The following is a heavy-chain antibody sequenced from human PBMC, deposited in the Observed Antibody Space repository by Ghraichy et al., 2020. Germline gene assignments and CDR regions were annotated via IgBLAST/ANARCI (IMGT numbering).Heavy chain of an antibody. V-gene: IGHV1-69*06. CDR2: IIPIFGTA. J-gene: IGHJ4*02. CDR3: ASESPIVVDYFDY. D-gene: IGHD3-22*01. Sequence: SVKVSCKASGGTFSSYAISWVRQAPGQGLEWMGGIIPIFGTANYAQKFQGRVTITADKSPSKAYMELSSLRSEDTAVYYCASESPIVVDYFDYWGQGTLVTVSS. CDR1: GGTFSSYA.